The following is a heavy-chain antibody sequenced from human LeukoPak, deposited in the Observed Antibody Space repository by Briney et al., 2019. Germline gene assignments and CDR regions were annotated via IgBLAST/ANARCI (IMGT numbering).Heavy chain of an antibody. J-gene: IGHJ4*02. CDR1: GFTFSNYG. D-gene: IGHD1-26*01. V-gene: IGHV3-33*01. CDR2: IWYDGSNK. Sequence: GGSLGLSCAASGFTFSNYGMHWVRQAPGKGLEWVAVIWYDGSNKYYGDSVKGRFTISRDNSKNTLYLQMNSLRAEDTAVYYCARDIVGATWFDYWGQGTLVTVSS. CDR3: ARDIVGATWFDY.